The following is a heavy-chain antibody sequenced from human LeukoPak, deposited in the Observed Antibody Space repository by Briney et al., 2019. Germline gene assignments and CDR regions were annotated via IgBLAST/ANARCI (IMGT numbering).Heavy chain of an antibody. CDR2: INYSGST. V-gene: IGHV4-30-4*01. Sequence: SETLSLTCTVSGDSISSGNYYWSWIRQSPGKGLEWLGYINYSGSTYYNPSLKSRVSISVDTSKNRFSLNLNSVTAADTAVYFCARDSWKNAFDIWGQGTKVTVSS. CDR3: ARDSWKNAFDI. J-gene: IGHJ3*02. CDR1: GDSISSGNYY. D-gene: IGHD1-1*01.